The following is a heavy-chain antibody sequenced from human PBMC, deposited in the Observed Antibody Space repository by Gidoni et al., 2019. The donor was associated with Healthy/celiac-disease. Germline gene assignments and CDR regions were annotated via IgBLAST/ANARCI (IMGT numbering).Heavy chain of an antibody. V-gene: IGHV4-59*01. Sequence: QVQLQESGPGLVKPSATLSLNCTVSGGSISSYYWSWIRQPPGKGMEWIVYIYCSVSTNYNPSLKSRLTIAVDTAKNYFSLKLSSVTAADTAVYYCARDFRWFGELVYYWYFDLWGRGTLVTVSS. CDR1: GGSISSYY. D-gene: IGHD3-10*01. CDR2: IYCSVST. J-gene: IGHJ2*01. CDR3: ARDFRWFGELVYYWYFDL.